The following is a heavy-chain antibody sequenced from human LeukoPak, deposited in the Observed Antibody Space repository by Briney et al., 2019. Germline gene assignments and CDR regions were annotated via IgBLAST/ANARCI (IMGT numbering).Heavy chain of an antibody. Sequence: GGSRRLSCAAAGFTFSTYKMIWGRQARGKVLELGSSISSASGYIYYAHSVEGRFTVPRDNAQKSLYLQMNSLRAEDTAMYFCAREFTVANQPRFDYWGQGTLVTVSS. CDR1: GFTFSTYK. J-gene: IGHJ4*02. CDR3: AREFTVANQPRFDY. CDR2: ISSASGYI. V-gene: IGHV3-21*01. D-gene: IGHD5-12*01.